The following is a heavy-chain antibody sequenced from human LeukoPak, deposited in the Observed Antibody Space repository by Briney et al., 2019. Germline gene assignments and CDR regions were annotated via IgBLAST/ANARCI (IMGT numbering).Heavy chain of an antibody. CDR2: INPNSGGT. J-gene: IGHJ4*02. V-gene: IGHV1-2*02. D-gene: IGHD6-19*01. CDR1: GYTFTSYG. CDR3: ARVSRSSGWPLDY. Sequence: ASVKVSCKASGYTFTSYGISWVRQAPGQGLEWMGWINPNSGGTNYAQKFQGRVTMTRDTSISTAYMELSRLRSDDTAVYYCARVSRSSGWPLDYWGQGTLVTVSS.